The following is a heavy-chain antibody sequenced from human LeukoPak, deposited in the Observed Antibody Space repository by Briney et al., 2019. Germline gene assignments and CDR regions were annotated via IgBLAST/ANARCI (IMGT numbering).Heavy chain of an antibody. CDR3: ARGKRITMVRGVIRFDP. CDR1: GGSFSGYY. V-gene: IGHV4-34*01. J-gene: IGHJ5*02. CDR2: INHSGST. Sequence: PSETLSLTCAVYGGSFSGYYWSWIRQPPGKGLEWIGEINHSGSTNYNPSLKSRVTISVDTSKNQFSLKPSSVTAADTAVYYCARGKRITMVRGVIRFDPWGQGTLVTVSS. D-gene: IGHD3-10*01.